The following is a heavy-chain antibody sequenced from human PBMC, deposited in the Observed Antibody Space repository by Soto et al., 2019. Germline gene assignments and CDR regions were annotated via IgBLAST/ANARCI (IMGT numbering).Heavy chain of an antibody. CDR1: GFAFSSHP. D-gene: IGHD6-6*01. CDR2: ISDGGDLT. V-gene: IGHV3-23*01. J-gene: IGHJ3*02. Sequence: GGSLRLSCTGSGFAFSSHPMSWVRQAPERGLEWVSGISDGGDLTYNADSVRGRFTISRDNSKNTLFLQMNSLRVEDTAVYYCARRAFGSSRSFDIWGQGTMVPVSS. CDR3: ARRAFGSSRSFDI.